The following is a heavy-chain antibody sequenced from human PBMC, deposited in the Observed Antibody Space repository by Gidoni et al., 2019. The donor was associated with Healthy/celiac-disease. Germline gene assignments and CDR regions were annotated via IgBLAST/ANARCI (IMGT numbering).Heavy chain of an antibody. J-gene: IGHJ4*02. D-gene: IGHD3-16*01. CDR3: AKGGIWVDPPLDY. Sequence: EVQLLESGGGLVQPGGSLRLSCAASGVKFSSDAMSWVRKAPGKGMVWGSAISGGGGSTYYADSVKGRFTISRDNSKNTLYLQMNSLSAEDTAVYYCAKGGIWVDPPLDYWGQGTLVTVSS. CDR1: GVKFSSDA. V-gene: IGHV3-23*01. CDR2: ISGGGGST.